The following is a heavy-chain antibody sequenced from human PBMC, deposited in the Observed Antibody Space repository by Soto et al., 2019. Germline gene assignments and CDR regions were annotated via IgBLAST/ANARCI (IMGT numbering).Heavy chain of an antibody. CDR1: GFTFSSYA. J-gene: IGHJ4*02. Sequence: EVQLLESGGGLVQPGGSPRLSCAASGFTFSSYAMSWVRQAPGKGLEWVSAISGSGGSTYYADSVKGRFTISRDNSKNTLYLQMNSLRAEDTAVYYCAKDLVYCSSTSCPSPSQFDYWGQGTLVTVSS. CDR3: AKDLVYCSSTSCPSPSQFDY. V-gene: IGHV3-23*01. D-gene: IGHD2-2*01. CDR2: ISGSGGST.